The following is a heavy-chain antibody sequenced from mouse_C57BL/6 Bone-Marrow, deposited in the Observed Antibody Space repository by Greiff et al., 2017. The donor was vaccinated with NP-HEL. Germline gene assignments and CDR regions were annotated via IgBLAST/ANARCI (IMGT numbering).Heavy chain of an antibody. J-gene: IGHJ2*01. CDR2: INPYNGGT. Sequence: EVQLQQSGPVLVKPGASVKMSCKASGYTFTDYYMNWVKQSHGKSLEWIGVINPYNGGTSYNQKFKGKATLTVDKSSSTAYMELNSLTSEDSAVYYCANYYGPFDYWGQGTTLTVSS. CDR1: GYTFTDYY. CDR3: ANYYGPFDY. D-gene: IGHD1-1*01. V-gene: IGHV1-19*01.